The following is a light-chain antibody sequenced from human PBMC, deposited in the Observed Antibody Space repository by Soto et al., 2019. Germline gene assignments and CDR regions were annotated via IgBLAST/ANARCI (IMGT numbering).Light chain of an antibody. Sequence: AIRMTQSPSSLSASTGDRVTITCRASQGISSYLAWYQQKPGKAPKLLIYAASTWDSGVPSRFSGSGSGTDFTLTISCLQSEDFATYYCQQYYSYPRTFGQGTKVEIK. CDR3: QQYYSYPRT. CDR1: QGISSY. V-gene: IGKV1-8*01. J-gene: IGKJ1*01. CDR2: AAS.